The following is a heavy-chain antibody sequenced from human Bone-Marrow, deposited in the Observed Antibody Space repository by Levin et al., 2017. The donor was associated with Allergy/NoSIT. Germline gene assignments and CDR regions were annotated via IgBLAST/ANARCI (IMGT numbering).Heavy chain of an antibody. D-gene: IGHD3-10*01. V-gene: IGHV3-7*03. Sequence: GGSLRLSCAASGFTFSSYWMSWVRQAPGKGLEWVANIKQGGREEYNVDSVKGRFTISRDNAKNSLYLQMNSLRAEDTAVYYCARGNYGGFDYWGQGTLVTVSS. CDR2: IKQGGREE. CDR3: ARGNYGGFDY. CDR1: GFTFSSYW. J-gene: IGHJ4*02.